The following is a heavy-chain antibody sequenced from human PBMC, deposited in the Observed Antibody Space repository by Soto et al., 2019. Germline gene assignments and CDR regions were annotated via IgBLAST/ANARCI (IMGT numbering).Heavy chain of an antibody. Sequence: EVQLVESGGGLVQPGGSLRLSCAASGFTFSSYSFNWVRQAPGKGLAWVSIITPTSTFISYADSVRGRFTISRDNAKNSLHLQMDSLGAGDTAVYFCARARSKAWYEDYWGQGTLVTVSS. V-gene: IGHV3-21*06. CDR3: ARARSKAWYEDY. CDR2: ITPTSTFI. J-gene: IGHJ4*02. CDR1: GFTFSSYS. D-gene: IGHD6-13*01.